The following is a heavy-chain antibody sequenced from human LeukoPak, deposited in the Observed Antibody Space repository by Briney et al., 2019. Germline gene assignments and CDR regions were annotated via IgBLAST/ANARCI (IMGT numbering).Heavy chain of an antibody. D-gene: IGHD1-1*01. Sequence: GRSLRLSWAASGFIFSNYWMHWVRHTAEKGLVWVSRIGTDGAYTSSADSVKGRFTMSRDNAKNTLYLQMNSLRVEDTAVYYCVRDGQELAFDKWGQGTLVTVSS. V-gene: IGHV3-74*01. CDR3: VRDGQELAFDK. CDR1: GFIFSNYW. J-gene: IGHJ4*02. CDR2: IGTDGAYT.